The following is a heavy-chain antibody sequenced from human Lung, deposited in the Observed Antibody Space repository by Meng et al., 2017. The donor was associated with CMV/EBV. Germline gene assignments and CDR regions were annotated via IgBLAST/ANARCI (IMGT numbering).Heavy chain of an antibody. Sequence: SQXXXLTXAVYGGSFSGYYWSWIRQPPGKGLEWIGEINHSGSTNYNPSLKSRVTISVDTSKNQFSLKLSSVTAADTAVYYCARGSSSWYPKYYFDYSGQGTLVTVSS. CDR3: ARGSSSWYPKYYFDY. J-gene: IGHJ4*02. V-gene: IGHV4-34*01. CDR1: GGSFSGYY. D-gene: IGHD6-13*01. CDR2: INHSGST.